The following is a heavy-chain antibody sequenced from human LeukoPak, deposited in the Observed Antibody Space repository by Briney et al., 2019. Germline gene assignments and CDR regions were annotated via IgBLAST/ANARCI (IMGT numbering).Heavy chain of an antibody. Sequence: ASVKVSCKVSGYTLTELSMHWVRQAPGKGLEWMGGFDPEDGETIYAQKFQGRVTMTEDTSTDTAYMELSSLRSEDTAVYYCATEEIDDYSKAHWFDPWGQGTLVTVSS. D-gene: IGHD4-11*01. CDR3: ATEEIDDYSKAHWFDP. J-gene: IGHJ5*02. CDR2: FDPEDGET. V-gene: IGHV1-24*01. CDR1: GYTLTELS.